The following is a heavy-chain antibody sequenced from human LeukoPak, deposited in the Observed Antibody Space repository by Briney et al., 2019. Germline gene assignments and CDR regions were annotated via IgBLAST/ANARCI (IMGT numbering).Heavy chain of an antibody. J-gene: IGHJ4*02. V-gene: IGHV1-8*01. CDR1: GYTFTSYD. D-gene: IGHD3-22*01. CDR3: ARVGRNYYDSSGYYG. CDR2: MNPNSGNT. Sequence: ASVKVSRKASGYTFTSYDINWVRQATGQGLEWMGWMNPNSGNTGYAQKFQGSVTMTRNTSISTAYMELSSLRSEDTAVYYCARVGRNYYDSSGYYGWGQGTLVTVSS.